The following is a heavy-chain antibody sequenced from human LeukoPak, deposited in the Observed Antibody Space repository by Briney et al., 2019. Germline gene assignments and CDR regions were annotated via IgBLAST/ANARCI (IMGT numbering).Heavy chain of an antibody. CDR3: ARHAEPGILTGGWFGL. V-gene: IGHV4-4*09. Sequence: SETLSLTCTVSGGSISSYYWSWIRQPPGKGLEWIGYIYTSGSTNYNPSLKSRVTISVDTSKNQFSLKLNSVTAADTAVYYCARHAEPGILTGGWFGLWGQGTLVTVSS. J-gene: IGHJ5*02. CDR1: GGSISSYY. D-gene: IGHD3-9*01. CDR2: IYTSGST.